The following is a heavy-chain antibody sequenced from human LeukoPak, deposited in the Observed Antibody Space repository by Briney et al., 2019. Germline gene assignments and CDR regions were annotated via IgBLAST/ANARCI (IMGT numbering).Heavy chain of an antibody. CDR1: GGSFSGYY. CDR3: ARARIAVAGDRRYYFDY. CDR2: IYYSGST. J-gene: IGHJ4*02. Sequence: SETLSLTCAVYGGSFSGYYWSWIRQPPGKGLEWIGYIYYSGSTNYNPSLKSRVTISVDTSKNQFSLKPSSVTAADTAVYYCARARIAVAGDRRYYFDYWGQGTLVTVSS. V-gene: IGHV4-59*01. D-gene: IGHD6-19*01.